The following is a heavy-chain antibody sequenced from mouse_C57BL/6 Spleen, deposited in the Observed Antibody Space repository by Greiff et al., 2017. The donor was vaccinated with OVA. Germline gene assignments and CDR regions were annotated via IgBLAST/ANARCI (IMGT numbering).Heavy chain of an antibody. D-gene: IGHD2-10*02. CDR3: TRYGNSSYWYFDV. V-gene: IGHV5-9-1*02. Sequence: EVKLVESGEGLVKPGGSLKLSCAASGFTFSSYAMSWVRQTPEKRLEWVAYISSGGGYIYYADTVKGRFTISRDNARNTLYLQMSSLKSEDTAMYYCTRYGNSSYWYFDVWGTGTTVTVSS. J-gene: IGHJ1*03. CDR1: GFTFSSYA. CDR2: ISSGGGYI.